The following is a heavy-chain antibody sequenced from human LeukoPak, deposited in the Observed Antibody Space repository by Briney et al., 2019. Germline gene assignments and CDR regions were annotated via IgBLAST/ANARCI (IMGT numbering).Heavy chain of an antibody. J-gene: IGHJ4*02. Sequence: SETLSLTCTVSSGSISDYYWSWIRQPPGKGLEWIGYIYYSGSTNYDPSLKSRVTILVDMSKNQFSLKMSSVTAADTAVYYCARELKVGNTGYYFDYWGQGTLVTVSS. V-gene: IGHV4-59*01. CDR2: IYYSGST. CDR3: ARELKVGNTGYYFDY. CDR1: SGSISDYY. D-gene: IGHD2/OR15-2a*01.